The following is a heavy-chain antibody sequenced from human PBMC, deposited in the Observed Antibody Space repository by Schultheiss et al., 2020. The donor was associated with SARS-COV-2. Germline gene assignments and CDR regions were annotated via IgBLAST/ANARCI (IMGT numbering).Heavy chain of an antibody. Sequence: SETLSLTCTVSGDSVSSAGYYWTWIRQPPEKGLEWIGEINRSGSTNYNPSLKSRVTISVDTSKNQFSLKLSSVTAADTAVYYCASSPGGYDSSGYGFDYWGQGTLVTVSS. CDR1: GDSVSSAGYY. D-gene: IGHD3-22*01. CDR3: ASSPGGYDSSGYGFDY. J-gene: IGHJ4*02. V-gene: IGHV4-61*08. CDR2: INRSGST.